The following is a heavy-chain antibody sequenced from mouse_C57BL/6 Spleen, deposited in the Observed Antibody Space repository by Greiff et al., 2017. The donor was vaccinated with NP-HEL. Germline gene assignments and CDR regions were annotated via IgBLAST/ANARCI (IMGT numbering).Heavy chain of an antibody. CDR2: INPGSGGT. J-gene: IGHJ4*01. Sequence: LVESGAELVRPGTSVKVSCKASGYAFTNYLIEWVKQRPGQGLEWIGVINPGSGGTNYNEKFKGKATLTADKSSSTAYMQLSSLTSEDSAVYFCARRPSYAMDYWGQGTSVTVSS. CDR1: GYAFTNYL. CDR3: ARRPSYAMDY. V-gene: IGHV1-54*01.